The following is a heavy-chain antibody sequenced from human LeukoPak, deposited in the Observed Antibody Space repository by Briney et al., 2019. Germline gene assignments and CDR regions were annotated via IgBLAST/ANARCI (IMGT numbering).Heavy chain of an antibody. D-gene: IGHD3-22*01. J-gene: IGHJ1*01. CDR2: IYYSGST. V-gene: IGHV4-39*01. CDR3: ARMSSYYYDSSGYFPGGPEYFQH. Sequence: SETLSLTCTVSGGSISSSSYYWGWIRQPPGKGLEWIGSIYYSGSTYYNPSLKSRVTISVDTSKNQFSLKLSSVTAADTAVYYCARMSSYYYDSSGYFPGGPEYFQHWGQGTLVTVSS. CDR1: GGSISSSSYY.